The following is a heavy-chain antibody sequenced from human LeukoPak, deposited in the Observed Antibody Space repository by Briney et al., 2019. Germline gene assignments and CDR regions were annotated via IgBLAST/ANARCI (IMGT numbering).Heavy chain of an antibody. CDR1: GGSISSGDYY. Sequence: SETLSLTCTVSGGSISSGDYYWSWIRQPPGKGLEWIGYIYYSGSTYCNPSLKSRVTISVDTSENQFSLKLSSVTAADTAVYYCARDSITIFGVPGGWFDPWGQGTLVTVSS. CDR3: ARDSITIFGVPGGWFDP. D-gene: IGHD3-3*01. J-gene: IGHJ5*02. CDR2: IYYSGST. V-gene: IGHV4-30-4*08.